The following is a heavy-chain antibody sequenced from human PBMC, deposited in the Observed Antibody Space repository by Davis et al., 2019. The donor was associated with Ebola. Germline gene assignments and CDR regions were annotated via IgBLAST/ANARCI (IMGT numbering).Heavy chain of an antibody. CDR3: ARDPMHTI. V-gene: IGHV3-21*01. Sequence: GESLKISCAASGFTFSSYSMNWVRQAPGKGLEWVSSISSSSSYIYYADSVKGRFTISRDNAKNSLYLQMNSLRAEDTAVYYCARDPMHTIWGQGTMVTVSS. D-gene: IGHD2-2*01. J-gene: IGHJ3*02. CDR2: ISSSSSYI. CDR1: GFTFSSYS.